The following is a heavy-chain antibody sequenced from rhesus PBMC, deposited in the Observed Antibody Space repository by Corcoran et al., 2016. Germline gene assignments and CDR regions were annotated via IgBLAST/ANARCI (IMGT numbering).Heavy chain of an antibody. D-gene: IGHD5-24*01. CDR3: AKDIRVGTVRGPFDY. Sequence: EVQLVESGGGVVQPGGSLRLSCAASGFTFDDYAMHWVRPAPGQGLGWVSAISWDGGSTGYADSVKGRFTSSRDNAKNALYLKRDRLRAEDTALYYCAKDIRVGTVRGPFDYWGQGVLVTVSS. CDR1: GFTFDDYA. J-gene: IGHJ4*01. V-gene: IGHV3-201*01. CDR2: ISWDGGST.